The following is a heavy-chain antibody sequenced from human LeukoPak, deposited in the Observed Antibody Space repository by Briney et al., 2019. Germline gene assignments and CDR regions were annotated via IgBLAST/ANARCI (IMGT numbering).Heavy chain of an antibody. J-gene: IGHJ5*02. CDR2: MHGDGSST. V-gene: IGHV3-74*01. CDR1: GFTLSTYW. CDR3: ARALGYWNTISYS. D-gene: IGHD2-2*01. Sequence: GGSLRLSCAASGFTLSTYWMHWVRQAPGKGLVWISRMHGDGSSTRYADSVKGRFTISRDNAKNTLYLQMNSLRAEDTAVYYCARALGYWNTISYSWGQGTLVTVSS.